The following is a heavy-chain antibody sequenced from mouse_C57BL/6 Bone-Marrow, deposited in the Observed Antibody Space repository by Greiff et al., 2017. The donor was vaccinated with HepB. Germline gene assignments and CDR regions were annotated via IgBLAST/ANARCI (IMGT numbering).Heavy chain of an antibody. Sequence: VQLQQSGPELVKPGASVKLSCKASGYTFTSYDINWVKQRPGQGLEWIGWIYPRDGSTKYNEKFKGKATLTVDTSSSTAYMELHSLTSEDSAVYSCARFGVSSYGSYAMDSWGQETSVTVSS. CDR3: ARFGVSSYGSYAMDS. CDR1: GYTFTSYD. CDR2: IYPRDGST. J-gene: IGHJ4*01. D-gene: IGHD1-1*01. V-gene: IGHV1-85*01.